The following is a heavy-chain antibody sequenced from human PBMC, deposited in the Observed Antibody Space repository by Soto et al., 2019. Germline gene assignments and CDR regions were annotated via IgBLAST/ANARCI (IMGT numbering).Heavy chain of an antibody. J-gene: IGHJ4*02. CDR3: TSVSVGAYYFDY. Sequence: EVQLVESGGGLAQPGGSRRLSCAASGFIFSSYWRHWVRQAPGHGLVWVSRINIDGSRTSYADSVKCRFTISRDNAKNTLNLQMNSLRAEDKAVNYCTSVSVGAYYFDYWGQGILVNVSS. V-gene: IGHV3-74*01. D-gene: IGHD1-26*01. CDR2: INIDGSRT. CDR1: GFIFSSYW.